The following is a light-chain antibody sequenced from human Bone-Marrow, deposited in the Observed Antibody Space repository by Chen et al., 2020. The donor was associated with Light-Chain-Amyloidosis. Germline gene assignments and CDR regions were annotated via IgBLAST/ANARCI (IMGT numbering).Light chain of an antibody. CDR3: QVWDRSSDRPV. CDR1: NIGSTS. Sequence: SYVLTQPSSVSVAPGQTSLFACGGNNIGSTSVHWYQQTPGKAPLLVVYDDSDRPSGIPERLSGSNSGSTATLTISRVEAGDEADYYCQVWDRSSDRPVFGGGTKLTVL. J-gene: IGLJ3*02. V-gene: IGLV3-21*02. CDR2: DDS.